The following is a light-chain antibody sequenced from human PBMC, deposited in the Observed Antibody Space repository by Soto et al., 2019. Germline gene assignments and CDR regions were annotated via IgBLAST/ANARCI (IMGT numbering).Light chain of an antibody. CDR1: QSVSSN. J-gene: IGKJ1*01. CDR2: GAS. V-gene: IGKV3-15*01. CDR3: QQYNNWPPWG. Sequence: EIVMTQSPATLSVSPGERATLSCRASQSVSSNLAWYQQKPGQAPRLLIYGASTRATGIPARFSGSVSGTEFTLTISSLQSEDFAVYYCQQYNNWPPWGFGQGTKVEIK.